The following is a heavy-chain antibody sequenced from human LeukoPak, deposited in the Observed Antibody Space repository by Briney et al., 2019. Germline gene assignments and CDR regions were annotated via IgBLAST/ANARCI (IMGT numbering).Heavy chain of an antibody. J-gene: IGHJ4*02. D-gene: IGHD3-10*01. CDR1: GYTFTGYY. V-gene: IGHV1-2*02. CDR2: IYPDSGGT. CDR3: ARGRSDYYLDS. Sequence: ASVKVSCKASGYTFTGYYMHWVRQAPGHGLEWMGWIYPDSGGTNYAQKFQGRVTMTSDTSISTAYMGLSRLTSDDTAVYYCARGRSDYYLDSWGQGTLVTVSS.